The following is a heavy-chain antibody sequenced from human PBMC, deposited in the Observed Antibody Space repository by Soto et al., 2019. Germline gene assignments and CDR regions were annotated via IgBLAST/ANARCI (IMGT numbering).Heavy chain of an antibody. J-gene: IGHJ4*02. CDR3: ARGLGRGYSYGYVDY. V-gene: IGHV4-61*01. Sequence: SETLSLTCTVSGGSVSSGSYYWSWIRQPPGKGLEWIGYIYYSGSTNYNPSLKSRVTISVDTSKNQFSLKLSSVTAADTAVYYCARGLGRGYSYGYVDYWGQGTLVTVSS. D-gene: IGHD5-18*01. CDR1: GGSVSSGSYY. CDR2: IYYSGST.